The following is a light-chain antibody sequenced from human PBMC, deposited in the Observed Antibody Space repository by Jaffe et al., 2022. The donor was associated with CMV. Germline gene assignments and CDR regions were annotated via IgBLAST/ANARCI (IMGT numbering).Light chain of an antibody. J-gene: IGKJ2*01. V-gene: IGKV1-5*03. Sequence: DIQMTQSPSTLSASVGDRVTITCRASQSIDNWLAWYQQKPGKAPNLLIYKASSLESGVPSRFSGSGSGTEFTLTISSLQPDDFATYYCQHYKSYPYTFGQGTKLEIK. CDR1: QSIDNW. CDR3: QHYKSYPYT. CDR2: KAS.